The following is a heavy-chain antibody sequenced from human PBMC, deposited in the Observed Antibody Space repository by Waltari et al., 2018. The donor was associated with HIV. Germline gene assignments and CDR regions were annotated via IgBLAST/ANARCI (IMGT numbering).Heavy chain of an antibody. CDR2: IYYSGCT. J-gene: IGHJ4*02. CDR1: GGSISSSSYY. Sequence: QLQLQESGPGLVQPSETLSLTCTVSGGSISSSSYYWDWTRKPPGKGLEWIGSIYYSGCTYYNPSLKSRVTISVDTSKNQFSLKLSSVTAADTAVYYCARAVQGYCSGGSCENYFDYWGQGTLVTVSS. V-gene: IGHV4-39*01. D-gene: IGHD2-15*01. CDR3: ARAVQGYCSGGSCENYFDY.